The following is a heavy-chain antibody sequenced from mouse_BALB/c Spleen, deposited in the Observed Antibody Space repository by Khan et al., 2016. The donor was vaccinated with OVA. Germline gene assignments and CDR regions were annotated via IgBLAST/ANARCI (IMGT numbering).Heavy chain of an antibody. V-gene: IGHV2-6-1*01. CDR1: GFSLTNYG. CDR3: ARQPYYHYYIMDY. J-gene: IGHJ4*01. CDR2: IWSDGSA. Sequence: VQLKESGPGLVAPSQSLSITCTISGFSLTNYGVHWVRQPPGKGLEWLVVIWSDGSATYNSALKSRLSISKDNSKSHVFLKMNSLQTDDTAMDYCARQPYYHYYIMDYWGQGTSVTVSS. D-gene: IGHD2-10*01.